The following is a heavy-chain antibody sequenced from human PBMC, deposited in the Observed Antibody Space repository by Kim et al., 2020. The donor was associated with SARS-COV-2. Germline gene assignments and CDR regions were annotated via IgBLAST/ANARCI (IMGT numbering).Heavy chain of an antibody. Sequence: GGSLRLSCAASGFTFSSYWMHWVRQAPGKGLVWVSRINSDGSDTSYADSVRGRFTISRDNARNTLYLQMNSLRAEDTAVYYCASLPAATGSYSYYGMDVWGQGTTVTVSS. CDR2: INSDGSDT. V-gene: IGHV3-74*01. D-gene: IGHD2-2*01. CDR1: GFTFSSYW. J-gene: IGHJ6*02. CDR3: ASLPAATGSYSYYGMDV.